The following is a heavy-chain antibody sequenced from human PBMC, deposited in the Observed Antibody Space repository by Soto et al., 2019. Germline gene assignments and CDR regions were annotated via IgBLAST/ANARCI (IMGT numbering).Heavy chain of an antibody. CDR2: ISAYNGNT. CDR3: ARGSSTLTYYYGMDV. CDR1: GYTFTSYG. V-gene: IGHV1-18*01. J-gene: IGHJ6*02. Sequence: ASVKVSCKASGYTFTSYGISWVRQAPGQGLEWMGWISAYNGNTNYAQKLQGRVTVTTDTSTSTAYMELRSLRSDDTAVYYCARGSSTLTYYYGMDVWGQGTTVTVSS. D-gene: IGHD2-2*01.